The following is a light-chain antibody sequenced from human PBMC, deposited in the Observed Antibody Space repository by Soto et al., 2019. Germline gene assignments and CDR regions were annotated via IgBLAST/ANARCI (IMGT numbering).Light chain of an antibody. CDR1: QTIMTY. CDR2: DAS. V-gene: IGKV1-5*01. CDR3: QQYNSYWT. J-gene: IGKJ1*01. Sequence: DIQMSQSPSSLSASLWDEVTITFRASQTIMTYLAWFQQKPGKAPKLLIYDASSLESGVPSRFSGSGSGTDFTLTISSLQPDDFATYYCQQYNSYWTFGQGTKVDNK.